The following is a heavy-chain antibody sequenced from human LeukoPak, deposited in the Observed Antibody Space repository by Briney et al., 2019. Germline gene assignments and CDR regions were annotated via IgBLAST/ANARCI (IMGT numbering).Heavy chain of an antibody. CDR2: IIPIFGTA. Sequence: SVKVSCKASGGTFSSYAISWVRQAPGQGLEWMGGIIPIFGTANYAQKFQGRVTITTDESTSTAYMELSSLRSEDTAVYYCARGPEISPKDIVVVPAALYWGQGTLVTVSS. D-gene: IGHD2-2*01. CDR1: GGTFSSYA. CDR3: ARGPEISPKDIVVVPAALY. V-gene: IGHV1-69*05. J-gene: IGHJ4*02.